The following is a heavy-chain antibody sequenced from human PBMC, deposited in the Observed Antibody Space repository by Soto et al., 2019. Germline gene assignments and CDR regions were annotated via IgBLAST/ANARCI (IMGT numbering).Heavy chain of an antibody. CDR2: IHRDGVT. CDR3: AGRPEIHPR. D-gene: IGHD1-26*01. CDR1: GGSTSSSDW. Sequence: QVHLQESGPGLVKPSETLSLTCAISGGSTSSSDWWTWVRQPPGEGLEWIGEIHRDGVTNYNSSLKSRLTISLDKSRNQFSLSLTFVTAADAAVYFCAGRPEIHPRWGQGILVPVSS. V-gene: IGHV4-4*02. J-gene: IGHJ4*02.